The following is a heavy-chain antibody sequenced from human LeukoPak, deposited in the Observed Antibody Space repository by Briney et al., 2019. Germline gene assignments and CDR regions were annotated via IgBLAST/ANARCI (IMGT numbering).Heavy chain of an antibody. CDR3: AREYLNYDSGKDAFDI. J-gene: IGHJ3*02. D-gene: IGHD3-22*01. CDR2: IIPIFGTA. CDR1: GGTFSSYA. Sequence: SVKVSCKASGGTFSSYAISWVRQAPGQGLEWMGGIIPIFGTANYAQKFQGRVTITADKSTSTAYMELSSLRSEDTAVYYCAREYLNYDSGKDAFDIWGQGTMVTVSS. V-gene: IGHV1-69*06.